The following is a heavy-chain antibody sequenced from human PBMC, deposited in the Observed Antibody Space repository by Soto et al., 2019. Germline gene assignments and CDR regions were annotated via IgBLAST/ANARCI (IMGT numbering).Heavy chain of an antibody. V-gene: IGHV1-69*01. Sequence: QVQLVQSGAEVKKPGSSVKVSCKASGGTFSSYAISWVRRAPGQGLEWMGGIIPIFGTANYAQKFQGRVTITADESTSTAYMELSSLRSEDTAVYYCARDPYSSSSKYYYYYGMDVWGQGTTVTVSS. D-gene: IGHD6-6*01. CDR3: ARDPYSSSSKYYYYYGMDV. CDR2: IIPIFGTA. CDR1: GGTFSSYA. J-gene: IGHJ6*02.